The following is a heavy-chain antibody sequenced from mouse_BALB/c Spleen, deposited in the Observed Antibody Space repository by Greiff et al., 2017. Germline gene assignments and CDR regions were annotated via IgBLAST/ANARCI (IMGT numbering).Heavy chain of an antibody. D-gene: IGHD2-2*01. J-gene: IGHJ4*01. CDR3: AREEGGYAHYYAMDY. Sequence: EVKVVESGGGLVQPGGSRKLSCAASGFTFSSFGMHWVRQAPEKGLEWVAYISSGSSTIYYADTVKGRFTISRDNPKNTLFLQMTSLRSEDTAMYYCAREEGGYAHYYAMDYWGQGTSVTVSS. CDR1: GFTFSSFG. V-gene: IGHV5-17*02. CDR2: ISSGSSTI.